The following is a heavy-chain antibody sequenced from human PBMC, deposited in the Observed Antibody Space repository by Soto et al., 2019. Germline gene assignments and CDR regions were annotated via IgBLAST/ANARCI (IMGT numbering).Heavy chain of an antibody. CDR3: ARGTKKWLQSRYDAFDI. CDR2: IYYSGST. Sequence: SETLSLTCTVSGGSISSYDWSWIRQPPGKGLEWIGYIYYSGSTNYNPSLKSRVTISVDTSKNQFSLKLSSVTAADTAVYYCARGTKKWLQSRYDAFDIWGQGTMVTVSS. V-gene: IGHV4-59*01. CDR1: GGSISSYD. D-gene: IGHD5-12*01. J-gene: IGHJ3*02.